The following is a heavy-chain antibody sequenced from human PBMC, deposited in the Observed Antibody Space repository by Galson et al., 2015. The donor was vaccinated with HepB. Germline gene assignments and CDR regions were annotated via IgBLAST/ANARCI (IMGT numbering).Heavy chain of an antibody. CDR3: ARGALVAVVGATQNNWFDP. CDR1: GYTFSSYS. Sequence: SVKVSCKASGYTFSSYSIIWVRQAPGQGLEWMGWISAYDGNTEYAQNLQGRLTMTTDTSRTTAYMELRSLRSDDTAVYYCARGALVAVVGATQNNWFDPWGQGTLVTVSS. D-gene: IGHD2-15*01. V-gene: IGHV1-18*01. J-gene: IGHJ5*02. CDR2: ISAYDGNT.